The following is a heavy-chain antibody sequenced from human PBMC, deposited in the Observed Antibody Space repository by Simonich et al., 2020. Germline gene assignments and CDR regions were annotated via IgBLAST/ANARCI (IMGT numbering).Heavy chain of an antibody. Sequence: GGGLVQPGGSLRLSCAASGFTFSSYAMSWVRQPPGRGLEWVSAISGSGGSTYYADSVKGRFTISRDNSKNTLYLQLNSLRAEDTAVYYCAKDLGERITMIVVVIDAFDIWGQGTMVTVSS. CDR3: AKDLGERITMIVVVIDAFDI. CDR2: ISGSGGST. J-gene: IGHJ3*02. CDR1: GFTFSSYA. D-gene: IGHD3-22*01. V-gene: IGHV3-23*01.